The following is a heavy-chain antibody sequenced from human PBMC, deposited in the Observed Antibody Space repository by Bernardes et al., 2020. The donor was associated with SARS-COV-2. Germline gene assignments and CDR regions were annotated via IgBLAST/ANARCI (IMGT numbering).Heavy chain of an antibody. D-gene: IGHD6-13*01. V-gene: IGHV4-34*01. J-gene: IGHJ6*02. CDR1: GGSFSGYY. CDR3: ARGLPSSSWYEPYGMDV. CDR2: INHSGST. Sequence: SEPLSLTCAVYGGSFSGYYWSWIRQPPGKGLEWIGEINHSGSTNYNPSLKSRVTISVDTSKNQFSLKLSSVTAADTAVYYCARGLPSSSWYEPYGMDVWGQGTTVTVSS.